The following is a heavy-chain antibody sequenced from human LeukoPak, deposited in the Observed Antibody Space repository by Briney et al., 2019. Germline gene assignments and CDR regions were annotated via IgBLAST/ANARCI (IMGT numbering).Heavy chain of an antibody. J-gene: IGHJ4*02. CDR1: GFIFSSYA. D-gene: IGHD6-19*01. V-gene: IGHV3-23*01. CDR2: ISGSGGST. CDR3: ALLAVASDFDY. Sequence: GGSLRLSCAASGFIFSSYAMSWVRQAPGKGLEWVSTISGSGGSTYYADSVKGRFTISRDNAKNSPYLQMNSLRVEDTGVYYCALLAVASDFDYWGQGALVTVSS.